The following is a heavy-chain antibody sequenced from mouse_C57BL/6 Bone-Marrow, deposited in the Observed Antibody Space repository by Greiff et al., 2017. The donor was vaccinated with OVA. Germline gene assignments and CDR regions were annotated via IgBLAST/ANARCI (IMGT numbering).Heavy chain of an antibody. CDR2: IYPGGGYT. J-gene: IGHJ4*01. CDR3: ARRDGYAMDY. CDR1: GYTFTNYW. Sequence: QVQLQQSGAELVRPGTSVKMSCKASGYTFTNYWIGWAKQRPGHGLEWIGDIYPGGGYTNYNEKFKGKATLTADKSSSTAYMQFSSLTSEDSAIYYCARRDGYAMDYWGQGTSVTVSS. V-gene: IGHV1-63*01. D-gene: IGHD2-3*01.